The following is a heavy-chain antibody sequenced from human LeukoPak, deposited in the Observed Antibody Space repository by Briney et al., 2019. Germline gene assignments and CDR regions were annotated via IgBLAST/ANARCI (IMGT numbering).Heavy chain of an antibody. J-gene: IGHJ1*01. CDR3: ARDGGDYMAEYFQH. CDR2: IIPIFGIA. CDR1: GGTFSSYA. V-gene: IGHV1-69*04. D-gene: IGHD4-17*01. Sequence: APVRPSGTPSGGTFSSYAITWVRQAPGHGREWMGRIIPIFGIANYAPKFQGRVTITADKSTSTAYMELSSLRSEDTAVYYCARDGGDYMAEYFQHWGHGTLVTVSS.